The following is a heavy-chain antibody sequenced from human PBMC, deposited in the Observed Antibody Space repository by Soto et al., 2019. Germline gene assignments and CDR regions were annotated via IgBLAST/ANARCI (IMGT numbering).Heavy chain of an antibody. CDR1: GGSISSGGYY. CDR3: ARERPDGARLDP. V-gene: IGHV4-30-4*01. Sequence: PSETLSLTCTVSGGSISSGGYYWSWIRQPPGKGLEWIGYIYYSGSTYYSPSLKSRVTISVDTSKNQFSLKLSSVTAADTAVYYCARERPDGARLDPWGQGPLVTVSS. D-gene: IGHD6-6*01. CDR2: IYYSGST. J-gene: IGHJ5*02.